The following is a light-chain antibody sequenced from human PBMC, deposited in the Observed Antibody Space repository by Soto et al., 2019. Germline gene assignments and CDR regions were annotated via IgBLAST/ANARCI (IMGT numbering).Light chain of an antibody. CDR1: QSVRSN. J-gene: IGKJ1*01. CDR2: DAY. CDR3: QQYNNWPRT. Sequence: EVVMTQSPATLSVSPGESATLSCRASQSVRSNVGWYQQKPGQAPRLPMSDAYTRATGIPARFSGSGSGTAFTLTISSPQSEDIAVYYCQQYNNWPRTFGQGTKVEIK. V-gene: IGKV3-15*01.